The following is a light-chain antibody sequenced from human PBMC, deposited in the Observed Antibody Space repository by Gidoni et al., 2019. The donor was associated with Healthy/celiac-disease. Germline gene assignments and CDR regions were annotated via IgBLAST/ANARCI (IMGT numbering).Light chain of an antibody. V-gene: IGKV1-16*02. CDR3: KQYNSYPFT. Sequence: DIQMTQSPSSLSASVGDRVNITCRAIQGISNYFAWFQQKPGKAPKSLIYAAYSLQSGVPSKFSGSGSGTDVTLTISSLQPEDCATYYCKQYNSYPFTFGGGTKVEIK. CDR2: AAY. J-gene: IGKJ4*01. CDR1: QGISNY.